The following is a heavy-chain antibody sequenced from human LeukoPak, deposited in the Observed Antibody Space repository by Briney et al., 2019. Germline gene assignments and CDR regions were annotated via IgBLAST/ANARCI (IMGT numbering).Heavy chain of an antibody. CDR3: ARTFPPAPTGNYYYYYMDV. D-gene: IGHD2-2*01. Sequence: PSETLSLTCTVSGGSISSYYWSWLRQPPGKGLEWIGYIYYSGSTNYNPSLKSRVTISVDTSKNQFSLKLSSVTTADTAVYYCARTFPPAPTGNYYYYYMDVWGKGSTATVS. J-gene: IGHJ6*03. V-gene: IGHV4-59*12. CDR2: IYYSGST. CDR1: GGSISSYY.